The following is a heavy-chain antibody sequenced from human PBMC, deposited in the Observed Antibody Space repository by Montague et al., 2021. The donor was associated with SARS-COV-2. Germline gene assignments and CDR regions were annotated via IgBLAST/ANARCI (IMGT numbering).Heavy chain of an antibody. D-gene: IGHD4-23*01. Sequence: PVLVKPTQTLTLTCTFSGFSLSASGMCVSWIRQPPGKALEWLALIDWDDDKYYSTSLKTRLTISKDTSKNQVVLTMTNMDPVDTATYYCARGRYGGNRGYYFDYWGQGTLVTVSS. CDR1: GFSLSASGMC. J-gene: IGHJ4*02. V-gene: IGHV2-70*01. CDR3: ARGRYGGNRGYYFDY. CDR2: IDWDDDK.